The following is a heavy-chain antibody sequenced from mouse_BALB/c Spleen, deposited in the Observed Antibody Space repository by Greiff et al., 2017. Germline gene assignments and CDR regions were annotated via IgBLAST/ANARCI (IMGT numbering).Heavy chain of an antibody. CDR2: IRNKANGYTT. J-gene: IGHJ3*01. D-gene: IGHD2-3*01. CDR1: GFTFTDYY. V-gene: IGHV7-3*02. CDR3: ARDPYDGYYLFAY. Sequence: EVMLVESGGGLVQPGGSLRLSCATSGFTFTDYYMSWVRQPPGKALEWLGFIRNKANGYTTEYSASVKGRFTISRDNSQSILYLQMNTLRAEDSATYYCARDPYDGYYLFAYWGQGTLVTVSA.